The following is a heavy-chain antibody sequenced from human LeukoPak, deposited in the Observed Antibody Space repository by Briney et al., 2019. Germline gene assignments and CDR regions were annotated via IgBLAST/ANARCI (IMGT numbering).Heavy chain of an antibody. CDR1: GFTFSSYE. CDR3: AKEVTYGGAAFDV. Sequence: GGSLRLSCVASGFTFSSYEMNWVRQAPGKGLEWVSYISSSGSTIYYAESVKGRFTISRDNAKKSLYLQMNSLRAEDTAVYYCAKEVTYGGAAFDVWGQGTTVTVSS. D-gene: IGHD3-10*01. V-gene: IGHV3-48*03. CDR2: ISSSGSTI. J-gene: IGHJ3*01.